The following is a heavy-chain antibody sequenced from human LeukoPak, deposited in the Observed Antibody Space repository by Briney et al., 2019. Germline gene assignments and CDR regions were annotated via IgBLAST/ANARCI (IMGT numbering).Heavy chain of an antibody. CDR1: GYTFTSYD. Sequence: VASVKVSCKASGYTFTSYDINWVRQATGQGLEWTGWMNPNSGNTGYAQKFQGRATMTRNTSISTAYMELSSLRSEDTAVYYCARQGYCTSISCPREFDYWGQGALVTVSS. CDR3: ARQGYCTSISCPREFDY. V-gene: IGHV1-8*01. D-gene: IGHD2-2*01. CDR2: MNPNSGNT. J-gene: IGHJ4*02.